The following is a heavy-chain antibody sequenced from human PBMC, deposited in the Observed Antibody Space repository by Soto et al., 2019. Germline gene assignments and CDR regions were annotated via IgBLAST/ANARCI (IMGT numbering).Heavy chain of an antibody. CDR1: GGSISRSSYY. Sequence: PPETLSLTCTVSGGSISRSSYYWGRIRQPPGKGLEWIGSIYYSGSTYYNPSLKSRVTISVDTSKNQFSLKLSSVTAADTAVYYCARRVENYYGSGSYYNPSYYFDYWGQGTLVTVSS. CDR2: IYYSGST. J-gene: IGHJ4*02. V-gene: IGHV4-39*01. CDR3: ARRVENYYGSGSYYNPSYYFDY. D-gene: IGHD3-10*01.